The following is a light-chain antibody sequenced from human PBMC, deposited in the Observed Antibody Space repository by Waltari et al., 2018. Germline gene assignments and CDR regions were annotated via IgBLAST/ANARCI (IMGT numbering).Light chain of an antibody. J-gene: IGLJ2*01. Sequence: QSALTQPPSVSGSPGQSVTISCPATKSDIGGWDRVSWYQQAPGSAPKLILFDVNNRPSGVPDRFSGSKSGNTASLTISGLQTEDEADYYCSSYTDNTVLFGGATKLTVL. CDR2: DVN. CDR3: SSYTDNTVL. CDR1: KSDIGGWDR. V-gene: IGLV2-18*02.